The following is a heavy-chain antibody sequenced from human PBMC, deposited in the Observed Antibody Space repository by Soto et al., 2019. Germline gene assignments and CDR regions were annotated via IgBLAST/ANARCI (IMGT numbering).Heavy chain of an antibody. J-gene: IGHJ5*02. CDR3: ARLIGARWFDP. CDR2: INHSGST. CDR1: GGSFSGYY. D-gene: IGHD2-8*01. Sequence: SETLSLTCAVYGGSFSGYYWSWIRQPPGKGLEWIGEINHSGSTNYNPSLKSRVTISVDTSKNQFSLKLSSVTAADTAVYYCARLIGARWFDPWGQGTLVTVSS. V-gene: IGHV4-34*01.